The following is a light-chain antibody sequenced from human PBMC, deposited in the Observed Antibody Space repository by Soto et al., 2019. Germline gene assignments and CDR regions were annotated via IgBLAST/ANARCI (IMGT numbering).Light chain of an antibody. CDR2: EVT. V-gene: IGLV2-8*01. CDR1: SSDVGAYNY. J-gene: IGLJ3*02. CDR3: SSYADSISVL. Sequence: QSALPQPPSASGSPGQSVTISCTGTSSDVGAYNYVSWYQQHPGKAPKLMIYEVTKRPSGVPDRFSGSKSGNTASLTVSGLQAEDEADYYCSSYADSISVLFGGGTKLTVL.